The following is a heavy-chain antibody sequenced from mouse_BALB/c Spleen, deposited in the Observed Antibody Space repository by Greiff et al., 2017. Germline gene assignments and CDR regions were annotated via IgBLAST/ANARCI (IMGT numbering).Heavy chain of an antibody. J-gene: IGHJ3*01. V-gene: IGHV1-14*01. Sequence: VQLQQSGPELVKPGASVKMSCKASGYTFTSYVMHWVKQKPGQGLEWIGYINPYNDGTKYNEKFKGKATLTSDKSSSTAYMELSSLTSEDSAVYYCERKGGDRYDWFAYWGQGTLVTVSA. D-gene: IGHD2-14*01. CDR1: GYTFTSYV. CDR2: INPYNDGT. CDR3: ERKGGDRYDWFAY.